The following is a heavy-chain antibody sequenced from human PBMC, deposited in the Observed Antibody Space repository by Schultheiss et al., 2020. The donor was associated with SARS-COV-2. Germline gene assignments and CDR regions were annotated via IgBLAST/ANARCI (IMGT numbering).Heavy chain of an antibody. CDR2: ISYDGSNK. CDR3: AKESGDPSRFDY. CDR1: GFTFSSYA. J-gene: IGHJ4*02. D-gene: IGHD4-17*01. V-gene: IGHV3-30*04. Sequence: GGSLRLSCAASGFTFSSYAMHWVRQAPGKGLEWVAVISYDGSNKYYADSVKGRFTISRDNSKNTLYLQMNSLRAEDTAVYYCAKESGDPSRFDYWGQGTLVTVSS.